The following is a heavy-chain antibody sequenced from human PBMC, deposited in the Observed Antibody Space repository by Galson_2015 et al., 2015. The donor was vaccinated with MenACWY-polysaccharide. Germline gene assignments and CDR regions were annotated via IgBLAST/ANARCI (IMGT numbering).Heavy chain of an antibody. D-gene: IGHD2-2*02. CDR2: IYPSDSDT. V-gene: IGHV5-51*03. CDR1: GYSYTSYW. CDR3: VRRLYADF. Sequence: QSGAEVKKPGESLKISCKGSGYSYTSYWIGWVRQMPGKGMEWMGMIYPSDSDTRYSPSFQGQVTISADKSISTAYLQWSSLRASDTAIYYCVRRLYADFWGQGTLVTVSS. J-gene: IGHJ4*02.